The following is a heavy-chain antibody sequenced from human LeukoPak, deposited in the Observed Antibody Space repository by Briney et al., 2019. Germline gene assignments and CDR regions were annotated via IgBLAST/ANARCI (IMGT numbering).Heavy chain of an antibody. J-gene: IGHJ2*01. CDR1: GGSISSYY. V-gene: IGHV4-59*01. CDR3: ARVKGATIFGVVLSHWYFDL. CDR2: IYYSGST. D-gene: IGHD3-3*01. Sequence: PSETLSLTCTVSGGSISSYYWSWIRQPPGKGLEWIGYIYYSGSTNYNPSLKSRVTISVDTSKNQFSLKLSSVTAADTAVYYCARVKGATIFGVVLSHWYFDLWGRGTLVTVSS.